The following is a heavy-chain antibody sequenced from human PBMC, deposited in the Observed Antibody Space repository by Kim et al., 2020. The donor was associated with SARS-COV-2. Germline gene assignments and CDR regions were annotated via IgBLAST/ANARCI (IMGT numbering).Heavy chain of an antibody. D-gene: IGHD4-17*01. J-gene: IGHJ6*02. V-gene: IGHV3-21*01. CDR1: GFTFSRYS. CDR3: ARELRCPYCYYGMDV. CDR2: ISSSSSYI. Sequence: GGSLRLSCAASGFTFSRYSMNWVRQAPGKGLEWVSSISSSSSYIYYADSVKGRFTISRDNAKSSLYLQMNSLRAEDTAIYYCARELRCPYCYYGMDVWGQGTTVTVSS.